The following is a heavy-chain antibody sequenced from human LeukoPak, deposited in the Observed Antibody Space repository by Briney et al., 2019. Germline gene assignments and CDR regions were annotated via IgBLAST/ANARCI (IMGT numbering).Heavy chain of an antibody. CDR1: GYTLTELS. CDR3: ATVPSRYCSSTSCYRFDP. J-gene: IGHJ5*02. CDR2: FDPEDGET. D-gene: IGHD2-2*01. Sequence: GASLKVSCKVSGYTLTELSMHWVRQAPGKGLEWMGGFDPEDGETIYAQKFQGRVTMTEDTSTDTAYMELSSLRSEDTAVYYCATVPSRYCSSTSCYRFDPWGQGTLVTVSS. V-gene: IGHV1-24*01.